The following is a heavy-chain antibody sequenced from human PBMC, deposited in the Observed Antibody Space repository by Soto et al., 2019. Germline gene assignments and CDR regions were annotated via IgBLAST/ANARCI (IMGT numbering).Heavy chain of an antibody. CDR2: IKPTGGST. CDR1: GYTFINYY. J-gene: IGHJ4*02. Sequence: ASVKVSCKSSGYTFINYYIPWVRQAPVHGLEWMEIIKPTGGSTNYEKKFQGRLTSTMDTSTTKVYMELSRMTSEETAIYYCARHLAAGDVWGQGTLVTVSS. CDR3: ARHLAAGDV. D-gene: IGHD2-8*02. V-gene: IGHV1-46*01.